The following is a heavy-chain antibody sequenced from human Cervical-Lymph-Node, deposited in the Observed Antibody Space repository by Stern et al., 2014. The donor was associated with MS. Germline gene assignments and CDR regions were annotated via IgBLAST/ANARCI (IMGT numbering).Heavy chain of an antibody. V-gene: IGHV3-33*01. CDR2: IWYDGSNR. CDR3: AREGGNTAEYFQH. CDR1: GFTFSSSG. Sequence: VQLVESGGGVVQPGRSLRLSCAASGFTFSSSGMHWVRQAPGKGLEWLEIIWYDGSNRYYADSVKGRFTISRDNSKNTLYLQMNSLRAEDTAVYYCAREGGNTAEYFQHWGQGTLVTVSS. J-gene: IGHJ1*01. D-gene: IGHD4-23*01.